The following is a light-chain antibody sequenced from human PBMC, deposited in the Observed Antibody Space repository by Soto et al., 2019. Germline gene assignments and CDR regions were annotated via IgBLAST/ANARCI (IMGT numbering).Light chain of an antibody. Sequence: DIQMHQSPSSLSASVGNRVTITCRASQSISTYLNWYQKKPGKAPNLLIYDASRLQSGVPSRFSGSGSGTDFTLTISSLQPEDFATYYCQQAYSFPWTFGQGTKVDI. CDR3: QQAYSFPWT. CDR1: QSISTY. CDR2: DAS. V-gene: IGKV1-39*01. J-gene: IGKJ1*01.